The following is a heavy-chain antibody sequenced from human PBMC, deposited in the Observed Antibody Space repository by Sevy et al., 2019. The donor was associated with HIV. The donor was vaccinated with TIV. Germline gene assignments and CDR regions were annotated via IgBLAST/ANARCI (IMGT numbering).Heavy chain of an antibody. Sequence: GGSLRLSCAASGFTFSDYYMSWIRQAPGKGLEWVSYISRSGSTIHYADSVKGRFTISRDNAKNSLYLQINSLRAEDTAVYYCATENTMIEEPGWFDPWGQGTLVTVSS. CDR2: ISRSGSTI. V-gene: IGHV3-11*01. D-gene: IGHD3-22*01. CDR1: GFTFSDYY. J-gene: IGHJ5*02. CDR3: ATENTMIEEPGWFDP.